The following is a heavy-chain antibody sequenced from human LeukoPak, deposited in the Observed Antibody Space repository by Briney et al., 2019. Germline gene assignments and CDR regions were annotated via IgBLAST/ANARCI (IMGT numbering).Heavy chain of an antibody. Sequence: GGSLTLSXAASRFTFQYAMSWVRQAPGKGLEWVAGFSDSSGSTYDADSVKARFPSSRANSKNTLYLQMNSLRAEDTAVYYCAKDMFLGSWLVAGFDYWGQGTLVTVSS. CDR2: FSDSSGST. J-gene: IGHJ4*02. V-gene: IGHV3-23*01. CDR3: AKDMFLGSWLVAGFDY. CDR1: RFTFQYA. D-gene: IGHD6-19*01.